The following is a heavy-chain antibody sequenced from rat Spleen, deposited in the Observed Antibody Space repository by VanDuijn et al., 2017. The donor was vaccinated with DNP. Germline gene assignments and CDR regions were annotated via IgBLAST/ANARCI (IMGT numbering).Heavy chain of an antibody. V-gene: IGHV5-25*01. Sequence: EVQLVESGGGLVQPGRSLKLSCAASGFTFSNYDMAWVRQAPTKGLEWVASISPSGVSTYYRDSVKVRFTVSRDNAKSSLYLQMNSLRSEDMATYYCVRWNSGHFDYWGQGVMVTVSS. D-gene: IGHD4-3*01. J-gene: IGHJ2*01. CDR1: GFTFSNYD. CDR3: VRWNSGHFDY. CDR2: ISPSGVST.